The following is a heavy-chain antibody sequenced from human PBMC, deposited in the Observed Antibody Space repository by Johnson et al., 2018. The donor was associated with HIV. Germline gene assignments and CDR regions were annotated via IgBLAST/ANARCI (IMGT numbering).Heavy chain of an antibody. J-gene: IGHJ3*02. V-gene: IGHV3-30*02. CDR3: AKGRLVGATTYDAFDI. CDR2: IRYDGSNK. D-gene: IGHD1-26*01. Sequence: QVQLVESGGGVVQPGGSLRLSCAASGFTFSSYGMHWVRQAPGKGLEWVAFIRYDGSNKYYADSVKGRFTISRDNYKNTLYLQMNSLRAEDTAVYYCAKGRLVGATTYDAFDIWGQGTMVTVSS. CDR1: GFTFSSYG.